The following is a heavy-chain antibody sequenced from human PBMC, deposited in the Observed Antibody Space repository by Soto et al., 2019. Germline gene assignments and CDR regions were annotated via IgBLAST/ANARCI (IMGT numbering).Heavy chain of an antibody. Sequence: QVQLVQSGAEVKKPGASVKVSCKASGYTFTSYYMHWVRQAPGQGLEWMGIINPSGGSTSYAQKFQGRVTMTRDTSTSTVYMELSSLRSEDTAVYYCAREVYDFWSDAGSYYFDYWGQGTLVTVSS. CDR2: INPSGGST. D-gene: IGHD3-3*01. CDR1: GYTFTSYY. CDR3: AREVYDFWSDAGSYYFDY. V-gene: IGHV1-46*01. J-gene: IGHJ4*02.